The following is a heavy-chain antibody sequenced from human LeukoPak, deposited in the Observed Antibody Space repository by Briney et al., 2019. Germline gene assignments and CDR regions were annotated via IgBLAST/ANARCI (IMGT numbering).Heavy chain of an antibody. CDR2: ISGSGVST. CDR3: AKGYRMFGEPPGFDI. V-gene: IGHV3-23*01. Sequence: PGGSLRLSCAASGFTFDDYGMSWVRQTPGKGLEWVSAISGSGVSTYYVDSVKGRFTISRDNSKNTLYLQMNSLRAEDTAVYYCAKGYRMFGEPPGFDIWGQGTMVTVSS. D-gene: IGHD3-10*02. J-gene: IGHJ3*02. CDR1: GFTFDDYG.